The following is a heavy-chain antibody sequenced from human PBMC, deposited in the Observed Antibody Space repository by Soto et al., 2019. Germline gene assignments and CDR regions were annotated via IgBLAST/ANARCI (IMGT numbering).Heavy chain of an antibody. CDR1: GFTFSSYA. CDR2: ISYDGSNK. CDR3: AKDWRWEVVNFGMNV. J-gene: IGHJ6*02. D-gene: IGHD1-26*01. V-gene: IGHV3-30-3*02. Sequence: GGSLRLSCAASGFTFSSYAMHWVRQAPGKGLEWVAVISYDGSNKYYADSVKGRFTISRDNSKNTLYLQMNSLTVEDTAVYYCAKDWRWEVVNFGMNVWGQGTTVTVSS.